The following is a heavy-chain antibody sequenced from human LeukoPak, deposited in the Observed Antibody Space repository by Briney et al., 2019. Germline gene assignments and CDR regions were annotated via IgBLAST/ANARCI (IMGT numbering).Heavy chain of an antibody. CDR3: ARGLSDTGFDY. D-gene: IGHD2-8*02. CDR1: GYTFTSYD. V-gene: IGHV1-8*01. Sequence: ASVKVSCKASGYTFTSYDINWVRQATGQGLEWMGWMNPNSGNTGYAQKFRGRVTMTRNTSISTAYMELSSLRSEDTAAYYCARGLSDTGFDYWGQGTLVTVSS. J-gene: IGHJ4*02. CDR2: MNPNSGNT.